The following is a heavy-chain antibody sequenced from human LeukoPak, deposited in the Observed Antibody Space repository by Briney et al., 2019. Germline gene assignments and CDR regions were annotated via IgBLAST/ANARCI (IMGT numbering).Heavy chain of an antibody. CDR1: GFTFSSYW. CDR2: IKQDGSEK. J-gene: IGHJ4*02. V-gene: IGHV3-7*03. CDR3: AKTPKNYDSSGGGGFDY. Sequence: GGSLRLSCAASGFTFSSYWMSWVRQAPGKGLEWVANIKQDGSEKYYVDSVKSRFTISGDNAKSSLFLQMNSLRADDTAVYYCAKTPKNYDSSGGGGFDYLGQGTLVTVSS. D-gene: IGHD3-22*01.